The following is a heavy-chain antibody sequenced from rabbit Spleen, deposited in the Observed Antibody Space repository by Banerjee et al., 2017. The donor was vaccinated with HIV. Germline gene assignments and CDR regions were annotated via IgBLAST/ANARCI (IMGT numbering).Heavy chain of an antibody. V-gene: IGHV1S40*01. CDR3: ARDAGNTYRINNLDL. CDR1: GFSFSSRYY. CDR2: INAVTGKA. Sequence: QSLEESGGGLVQPEGSLTLTCTASGFSFSSRYYVCWVRQAPGKGLEWIACINAVTGKAVYASWAKGRFTVSKTSSTTVTLQMTSLTAADTATYFCARDAGNTYRINNLDLWGQGTLVTVS. J-gene: IGHJ4*01. D-gene: IGHD8-1*01.